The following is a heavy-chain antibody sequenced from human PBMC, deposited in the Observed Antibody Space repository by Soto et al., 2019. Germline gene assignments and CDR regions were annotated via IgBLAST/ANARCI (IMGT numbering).Heavy chain of an antibody. CDR1: GGTFSSYA. Sequence: SLKVSCKASGGTFSSYAISWVRQAPGQGLEWMGGIIPIFGTANYAQKFQGRVTITADESTSTAYMELSSLRSEDTAVYYCARERADYHRGIRYDSRRHASLVT. D-gene: IGHD2-15*01. CDR2: IIPIFGTA. J-gene: IGHJ5*01. CDR3: ARERADYHRGIRYDS. V-gene: IGHV1-69*13.